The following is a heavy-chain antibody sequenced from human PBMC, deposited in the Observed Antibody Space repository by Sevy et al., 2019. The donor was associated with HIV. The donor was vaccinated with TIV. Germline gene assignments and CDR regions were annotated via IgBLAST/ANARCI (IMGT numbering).Heavy chain of an antibody. J-gene: IGHJ6*03. CDR2: ISGSGTRT. V-gene: IGHV3-23*01. CDR3: GEGGGGHYDPDEIGYYFYYYNMDV. Sequence: GSLRLSCAVSGFSFDSYGMTWVRQAPGKGLEWVSGISGSGTRTYYADSVKGRFSISRDNSKNRLYLQMNSLRSEDTALNYLGEGGGGHYDPDEIGYYFYYYNMDVWGKGTTVTVSS. CDR1: GFSFDSYG. D-gene: IGHD3-22*01.